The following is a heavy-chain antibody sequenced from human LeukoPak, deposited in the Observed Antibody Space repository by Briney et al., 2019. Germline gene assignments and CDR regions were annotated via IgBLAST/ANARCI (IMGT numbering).Heavy chain of an antibody. D-gene: IGHD1-26*01. V-gene: IGHV4-59*08. CDR2: IYYSGST. CDR3: ASGYSGSYYPLDAFDI. J-gene: IGHJ3*02. Sequence: SETLSLTCTVSGGSINSHYWSWIRQPPGKGLEWIGYIYYSGSTYYNPSLKSRVTISVDTSKNQFSLKLSSVTAADTAVYYCASGYSGSYYPLDAFDIWGQGTMVTVSS. CDR1: GGSINSHY.